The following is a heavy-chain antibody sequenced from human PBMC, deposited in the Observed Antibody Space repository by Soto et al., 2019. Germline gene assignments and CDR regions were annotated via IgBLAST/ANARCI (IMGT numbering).Heavy chain of an antibody. Sequence: EVPLLESGGGLVQPGGSLRLSCAASGFNFSSYAMSWVRQAPGKGLEWVSAISGSGGSTYYADSVKGRCTIARDNSKNTLYLQMNSLRAEDTAVYYCAKDRGCSSTSCYEDGWDYWGQGTLVTVSS. CDR1: GFNFSSYA. J-gene: IGHJ4*02. CDR2: ISGSGGST. D-gene: IGHD2-2*01. V-gene: IGHV3-23*01. CDR3: AKDRGCSSTSCYEDGWDY.